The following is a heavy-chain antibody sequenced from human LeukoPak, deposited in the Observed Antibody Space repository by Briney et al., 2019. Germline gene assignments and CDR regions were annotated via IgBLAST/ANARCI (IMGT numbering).Heavy chain of an antibody. CDR2: IIPIFGTA. CDR1: GYSFTDYW. Sequence: NTGESLKISCKASGYSFTDYWIGWVRQAPGQGLEWMGGIIPIFGTANYAQKFQGRVTITADESTTTAYMELSSLISEDTAVYYCLIVLVPAAMGYWGQGTLVTVSS. V-gene: IGHV1-69*01. J-gene: IGHJ4*02. D-gene: IGHD2-2*01. CDR3: LIVLVPAAMGY.